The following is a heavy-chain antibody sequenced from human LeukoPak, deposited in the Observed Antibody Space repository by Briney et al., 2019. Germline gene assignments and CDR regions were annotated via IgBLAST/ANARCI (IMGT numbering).Heavy chain of an antibody. D-gene: IGHD3-22*01. CDR1: GYTFTSYG. V-gene: IGHV1-18*01. Sequence: GASVNVSCKASGYTFTSYGISWVRQAPGQGLEWMGWISAYNGNTNYAQKLQGRVTMTTDTSTSTAYMELRSLRSDDTAVYYCARDLVQPSGDYYDSSFNFGYWGQGTLVTVSS. CDR2: ISAYNGNT. J-gene: IGHJ4*02. CDR3: ARDLVQPSGDYYDSSFNFGY.